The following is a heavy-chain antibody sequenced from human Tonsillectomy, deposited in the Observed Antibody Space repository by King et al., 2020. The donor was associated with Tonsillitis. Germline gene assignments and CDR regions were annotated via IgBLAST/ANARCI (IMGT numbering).Heavy chain of an antibody. V-gene: IGHV1-69*04. Sequence: VQLVQSGAEVKKPGSSVKVSCKASGGTFSSYAISWVRQAPGQGLEWMGRIIPILGIANYAQKFQGRVTITADKSTSTAYMELSSLRCEDTAVYYCARVAWELGHDAFDIWGQGTMVTVSS. D-gene: IGHD1-26*01. J-gene: IGHJ3*02. CDR3: ARVAWELGHDAFDI. CDR1: GGTFSSYA. CDR2: IIPILGIA.